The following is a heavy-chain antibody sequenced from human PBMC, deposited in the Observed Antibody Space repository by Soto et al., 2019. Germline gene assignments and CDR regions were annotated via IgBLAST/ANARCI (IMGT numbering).Heavy chain of an antibody. CDR2: IKYSGAT. J-gene: IGHJ4*02. D-gene: IGHD3-9*01. Sequence: SETLSLTCTVSGGSISSSRCHWGWIRQPPGKGLEWIASIKYSGATFYNPSLKSRVALSVDTSKNQFALKLSSVTAAETAVYYCARSHDILTGFSSPHFDYWGQGTLVTVSS. CDR3: ARSHDILTGFSSPHFDY. V-gene: IGHV4-39*01. CDR1: GGSISSSRCH.